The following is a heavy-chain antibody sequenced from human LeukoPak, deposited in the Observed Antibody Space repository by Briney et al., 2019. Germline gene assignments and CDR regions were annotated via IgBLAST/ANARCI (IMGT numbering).Heavy chain of an antibody. J-gene: IGHJ4*02. CDR3: ARAGLLWFGESKFDY. CDR1: GFTFSSYW. V-gene: IGHV3-7*01. Sequence: PGGSLRLSCAASGFTFSSYWMTWVRQAPGKGLEWVANINQDGSEKYYVDSVRGRFTISRDNVKNSLYLQMNSLRAEDTAVYYCARAGLLWFGESKFDYWGQGTLVTVSS. CDR2: INQDGSEK. D-gene: IGHD3-10*01.